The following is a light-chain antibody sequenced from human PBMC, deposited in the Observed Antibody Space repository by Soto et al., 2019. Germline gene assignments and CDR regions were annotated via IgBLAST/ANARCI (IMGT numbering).Light chain of an antibody. J-gene: IGKJ4*01. V-gene: IGKV1-6*01. CDR2: AAS. CDR1: QDIRSD. CDR3: LQDYNYPLT. Sequence: IKMTQFPSSLSAAVGGRVTITWRASQDIRSDLGWYQQRPGKAPRVLIYAASSLQSGVPSRFSGSGSGTDFTLTISSLQPEDFATYYCLQDYNYPLTFGGGTKVDIK.